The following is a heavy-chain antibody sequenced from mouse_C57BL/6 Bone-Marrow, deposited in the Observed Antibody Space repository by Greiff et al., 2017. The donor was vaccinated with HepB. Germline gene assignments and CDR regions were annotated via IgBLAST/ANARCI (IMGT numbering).Heavy chain of an antibody. Sequence: QVQLQQPGAELVKPGASVKLSCKASGYTFTSYWMHWVKQRPGHGLEWIGMIHPNSGSTNYNKKFKSKATLTVDKSSSTAYVQLSSLPSEDSAVYYCARWLLDYYAMDDWGQGTSVTVSS. CDR3: ARWLLDYYAMDD. V-gene: IGHV1-64*01. CDR2: IHPNSGST. J-gene: IGHJ4*01. D-gene: IGHD2-3*01. CDR1: GYTFTSYW.